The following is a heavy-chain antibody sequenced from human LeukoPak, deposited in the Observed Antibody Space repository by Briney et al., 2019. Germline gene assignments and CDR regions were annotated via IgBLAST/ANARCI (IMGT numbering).Heavy chain of an antibody. CDR3: AKENTFYYGSGSSFDY. Sequence: PGGSLRLSCAASGFTFSSYAMSWVRLAPGKGLEWVSAISGSGVSTYYADSVKGRFTISRDNSRNTLYLQVNSLGAEDTAMYYCAKENTFYYGSGSSFDYWGQGTLVTVSS. J-gene: IGHJ4*02. D-gene: IGHD3-10*01. V-gene: IGHV3-23*01. CDR1: GFTFSSYA. CDR2: ISGSGVST.